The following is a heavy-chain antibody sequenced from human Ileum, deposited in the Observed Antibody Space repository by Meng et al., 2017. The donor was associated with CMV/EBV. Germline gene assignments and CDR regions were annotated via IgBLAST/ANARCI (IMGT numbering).Heavy chain of an antibody. V-gene: IGHV1-2*06. D-gene: IGHD7-27*01. CDR3: ARDNWGSDY. CDR1: GYTFTVYT. CDR2: INTNSGDT. Sequence: RVSCETSGYTFTVYTIHWARQAPGQGREWMGRINTNSGDTFYAQKFRGRVTMTRDTSIRTVFMELSGLQSHDTAIYYCARDNWGSDYWGQGTLVTVSS. J-gene: IGHJ4*02.